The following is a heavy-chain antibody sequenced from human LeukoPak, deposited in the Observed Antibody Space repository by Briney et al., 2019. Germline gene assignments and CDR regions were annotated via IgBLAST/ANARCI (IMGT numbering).Heavy chain of an antibody. V-gene: IGHV3-73*01. CDR2: IDKKDNLYAT. CDR3: TRDRGTYNWFDP. J-gene: IGHJ5*02. D-gene: IGHD2-15*01. CDR1: GFTFSVSA. Sequence: GGSLRLSCAASGFTFSVSAVHWVRQSSGKGLEWVGHIDKKDNLYATAYAESVKGRFTISRDDSKDTAFLHMDSLKTEDTALYYCTRDRGTYNWFDPWGQGTLVTVSS.